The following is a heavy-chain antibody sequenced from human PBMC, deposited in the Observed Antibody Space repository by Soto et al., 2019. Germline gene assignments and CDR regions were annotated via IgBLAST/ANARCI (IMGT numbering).Heavy chain of an antibody. J-gene: IGHJ5*02. CDR2: KYHSGTT. Sequence: SETLALTCTVSGGSITSGGYYWSWIRQPPGKGLEWIGYKYHSGTTYYNPSLRSRVSISVDTSKNQFSLKLSSVTAADTAVYYCARDSRYCSGNSCYSPFDPWCQGALVTVSS. D-gene: IGHD2-15*01. CDR1: GGSITSGGYY. CDR3: ARDSRYCSGNSCYSPFDP. V-gene: IGHV4-31*03.